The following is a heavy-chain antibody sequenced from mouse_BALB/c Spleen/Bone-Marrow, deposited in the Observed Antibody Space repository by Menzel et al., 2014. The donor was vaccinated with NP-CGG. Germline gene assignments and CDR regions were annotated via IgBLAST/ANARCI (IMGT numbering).Heavy chain of an antibody. CDR3: AGFYYGNNWYFDV. Sequence: EVKLVESGGGLVKLGGSLKLSCAASGFTFSSYYMSWVRQTPEKRLELVAAINSNGGSTYYPDTVKGRFTISRDNAKNTLYLQISSLKSEDTALFYCAGFYYGNNWYFDVWGAGTTVTVSS. CDR1: GFTFSSYY. V-gene: IGHV5-6-2*01. D-gene: IGHD2-1*01. J-gene: IGHJ1*01. CDR2: INSNGGST.